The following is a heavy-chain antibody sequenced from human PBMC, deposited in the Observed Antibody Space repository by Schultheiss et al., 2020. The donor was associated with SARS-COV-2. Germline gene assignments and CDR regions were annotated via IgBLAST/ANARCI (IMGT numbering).Heavy chain of an antibody. J-gene: IGHJ4*02. CDR2: IYPGDSDT. D-gene: IGHD6-19*01. V-gene: IGHV5-51*01. CDR3: ARHSPAYSSGGTSDY. CDR1: GYSFTSYW. Sequence: GESLKISCKGSGYSFTSYWIGWVRQMPGKGLEWMGIIYPGDSDTRYSPSFQGQVIISADKSISTAYLQWSSLKASDTAMYYCARHSPAYSSGGTSDYWGQGTLVTVSS.